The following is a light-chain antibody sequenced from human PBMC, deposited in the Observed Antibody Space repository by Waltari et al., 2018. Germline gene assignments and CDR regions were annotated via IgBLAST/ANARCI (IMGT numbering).Light chain of an antibody. CDR1: SSNVGGHNY. CDR2: DVN. Sequence: QSALTQPRSMSGSPGQAVTISCSGTSSNVGGHNYVTWYQQHPGKATKLVIYDVNNRPAGVPERFSGSNSGNTASLTISGLQSEDEADYYCCSFAGGFTWVFGEGTRLTVL. V-gene: IGLV2-11*01. CDR3: CSFAGGFTWV. J-gene: IGLJ3*02.